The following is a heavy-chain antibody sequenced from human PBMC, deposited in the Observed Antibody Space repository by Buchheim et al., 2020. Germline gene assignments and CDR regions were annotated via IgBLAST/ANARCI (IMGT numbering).Heavy chain of an antibody. Sequence: QVQLVESGGGVVQPGRSLRLSCAASGFTFSSYGMHWVRQAPGKGLEWVAVIWYDGSNKYYADSVKGRFTISRDNSKNTLYLQRNSLRAEDTAVYYCARGGRGSTVTPYYYYGMDVWGQGTT. CDR2: IWYDGSNK. CDR3: ARGGRGSTVTPYYYYGMDV. J-gene: IGHJ6*02. D-gene: IGHD4-11*01. CDR1: GFTFSSYG. V-gene: IGHV3-33*01.